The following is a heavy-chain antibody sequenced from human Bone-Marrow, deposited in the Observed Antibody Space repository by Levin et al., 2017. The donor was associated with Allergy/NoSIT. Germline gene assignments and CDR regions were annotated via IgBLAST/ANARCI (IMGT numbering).Heavy chain of an antibody. D-gene: IGHD1-26*01. Sequence: GESLKISCVASGFTFRSYGIYWVRQAPGKGLEWVSVISYHGRNTYYSDSVKGRFTTSRDNSKSTVYLQMNNLRADDTAVYFCARESIWGLQTYYFGMDVWGQGTTVIVSS. V-gene: IGHV3-33*01. CDR1: GFTFRSYG. CDR3: ARESIWGLQTYYFGMDV. CDR2: ISYHGRNT. J-gene: IGHJ6*02.